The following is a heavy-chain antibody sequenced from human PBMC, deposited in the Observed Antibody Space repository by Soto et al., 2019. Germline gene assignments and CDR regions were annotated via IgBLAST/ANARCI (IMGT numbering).Heavy chain of an antibody. Sequence: SETLSLTCSVSGAALNSGNYYWSWIRQVPGKGLEWIGHIYVTGAVDYNPSRRDRITISQDTSERQFSLNLRLVTAADTAVYYCARLRIATNNYKWFDPWGQGTLVTVSS. J-gene: IGHJ5*02. CDR3: ARLRIATNNYKWFDP. D-gene: IGHD2-21*01. V-gene: IGHV4-31*03. CDR1: GAALNSGNYY. CDR2: IYVTGAV.